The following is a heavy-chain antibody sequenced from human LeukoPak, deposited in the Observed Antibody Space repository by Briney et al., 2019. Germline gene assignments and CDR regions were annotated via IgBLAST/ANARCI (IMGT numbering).Heavy chain of an antibody. D-gene: IGHD3-3*01. J-gene: IGHJ5*02. Sequence: GGSLRLSCAASGFTFRGSAMHWVRRASGKGREGVGGIRSKANSNATAYAASVKGRFTISRDDSKNTAYLQMNSLKTEDTAVYYCTRPRTTYYDFWSGLNRFDPWGQGTLVTVSS. CDR2: IRSKANSNAT. V-gene: IGHV3-73*01. CDR3: TRPRTTYYDFWSGLNRFDP. CDR1: GFTFRGSA.